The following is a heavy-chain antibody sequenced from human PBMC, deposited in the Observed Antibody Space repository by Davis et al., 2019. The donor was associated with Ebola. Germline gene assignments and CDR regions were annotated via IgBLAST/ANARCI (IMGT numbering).Heavy chain of an antibody. V-gene: IGHV3-73*01. CDR3: TTERRPSLYYFDY. CDR1: GFTFSGPA. CDR2: IRSKANSYAT. D-gene: IGHD1-1*01. Sequence: GGSLRLSCAASGFTFSGPAMHWVRQASGKGLEWVGRIRSKANSYATAYAASVKGRFTISRDDSKNTAYLQMNSLKTEDTAVYYCTTERRPSLYYFDYWGQGTLVTVSS. J-gene: IGHJ4*02.